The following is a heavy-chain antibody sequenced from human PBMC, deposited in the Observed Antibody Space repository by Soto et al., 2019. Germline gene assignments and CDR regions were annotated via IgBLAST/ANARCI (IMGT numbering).Heavy chain of an antibody. V-gene: IGHV3-30*18. J-gene: IGHJ4*02. CDR3: AKGRNYDILTGPSGYFDY. Sequence: GGSLRLSCAASGFTFSSYGMHWVRQAPGKGLEWVAVISYDGSNKYYADSVKGRFTISRDNSKNTLYLQMNSLRAEDTAVYYCAKGRNYDILTGPSGYFDYWGQGTLVTVSS. CDR2: ISYDGSNK. CDR1: GFTFSSYG. D-gene: IGHD3-9*01.